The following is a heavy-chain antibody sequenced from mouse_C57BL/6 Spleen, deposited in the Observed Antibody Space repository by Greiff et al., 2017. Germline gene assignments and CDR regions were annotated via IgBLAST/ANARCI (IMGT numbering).Heavy chain of an antibody. D-gene: IGHD1-1*01. Sequence: QVKLQQPGAELVKPGASVKLSCKASGYTFTSYWMQWVNQTPGQGLEWIGKIDASDSYTNYDQKFKGKATVTVDTSSSTAYMQLSSLTSEDSAVYSCASQDYCGCDYWGKGTTLTVSS. CDR1: GYTFTSYW. CDR2: IDASDSYT. CDR3: ASQDYCGCDY. V-gene: IGHV1-50*01. J-gene: IGHJ2*01.